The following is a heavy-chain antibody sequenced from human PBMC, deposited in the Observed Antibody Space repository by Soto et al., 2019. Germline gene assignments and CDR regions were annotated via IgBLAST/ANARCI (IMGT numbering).Heavy chain of an antibody. V-gene: IGHV4-34*01. CDR2: INHSGST. Sequence: SETLSLTCAVYGGSFSGYYWSWIRQPPGKGLEWIGEINHSGSTNYNPSLKSRVTISVDTSKNQFSLKLSSVTAADTAVYYCARKMPTMIVVVIQNWFDPRGQGTLVTVPS. J-gene: IGHJ5*02. D-gene: IGHD3-22*01. CDR1: GGSFSGYY. CDR3: ARKMPTMIVVVIQNWFDP.